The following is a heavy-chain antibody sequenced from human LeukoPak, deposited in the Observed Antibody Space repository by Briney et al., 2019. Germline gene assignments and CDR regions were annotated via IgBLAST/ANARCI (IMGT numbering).Heavy chain of an antibody. D-gene: IGHD3-22*01. V-gene: IGHV3-33*08. Sequence: GGSLRLSCAASGFTFRDYYMHWVRQAPGKGLEWVAIIWYDGSKKYYADSVKARFTISRDNSKNTLYLQMSSLRAEDTAVYFCARDSASSGYHFDYWGQGTLVTVSS. CDR1: GFTFRDYY. CDR3: ARDSASSGYHFDY. CDR2: IWYDGSKK. J-gene: IGHJ4*02.